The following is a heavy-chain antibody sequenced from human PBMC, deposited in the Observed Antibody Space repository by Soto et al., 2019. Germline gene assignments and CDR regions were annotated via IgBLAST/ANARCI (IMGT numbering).Heavy chain of an antibody. CDR1: GGSISSGGYY. D-gene: IGHD4-17*01. CDR3: AATTVTTHRV. CDR2: IYYSGST. J-gene: IGHJ3*01. V-gene: IGHV4-31*03. Sequence: SETLSLTCTVSGGSISSGGYYWSWIRQHPGKGLEWIGYIYYSGSTYYNPSLKSRVTISVDTSKNQFSLKLSSVTAADTAVYYCAATTVTTHRVWGQGTMVTVSS.